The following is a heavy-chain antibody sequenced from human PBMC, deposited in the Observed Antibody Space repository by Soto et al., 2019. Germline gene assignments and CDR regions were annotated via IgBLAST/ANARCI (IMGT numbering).Heavy chain of an antibody. J-gene: IGHJ4*02. CDR1: GGSIRSSNW. V-gene: IGHV4-4*02. D-gene: IGHD6-13*01. CDR2: IYHSGST. Sequence: SETLSITNAVSGGSIRSSNWWSCVRQPPGKGLEWIGEIYHSGSTNYNPSLKSRVTISVDKSKNQFSLKLSSVTAADTAVYYCARVHVGAAAGSIDYWGQGTLVT. CDR3: ARVHVGAAAGSIDY.